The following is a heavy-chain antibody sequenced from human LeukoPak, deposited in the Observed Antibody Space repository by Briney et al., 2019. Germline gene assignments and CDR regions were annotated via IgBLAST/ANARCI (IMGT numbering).Heavy chain of an antibody. CDR3: ARGQTIVVVPAATLLDY. V-gene: IGHV1-18*01. D-gene: IGHD2-2*01. CDR2: ISAYNGNT. Sequence: ASVKVSCKASGYTFTSYGISWVRQAPGQGLEWMGWISAYNGNTNYAQKLQGRVTMTRDTSTSTVYMELSSLRSEDTAVYYCARGQTIVVVPAATLLDYWGQGTLVTVSS. CDR1: GYTFTSYG. J-gene: IGHJ4*02.